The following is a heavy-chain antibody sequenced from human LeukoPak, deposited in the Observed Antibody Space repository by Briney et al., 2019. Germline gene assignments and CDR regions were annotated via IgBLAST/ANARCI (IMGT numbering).Heavy chain of an antibody. CDR1: DDSISDYY. D-gene: IGHD3-3*01. J-gene: IGHJ3*02. CDR3: ARRSTYYDFWSGYWSYAFDI. V-gene: IGHV4-59*12. CDR2: FYNSGRS. Sequence: SETLSLTCTVSDDSISDYYRGWIRQPPGKGLEWIGYFYNSGRSTYNPSLKSRVTISVDTSKNQFSLKLSSVTAADTAVYYCARRSTYYDFWSGYWSYAFDIWGQGTMVTVSS.